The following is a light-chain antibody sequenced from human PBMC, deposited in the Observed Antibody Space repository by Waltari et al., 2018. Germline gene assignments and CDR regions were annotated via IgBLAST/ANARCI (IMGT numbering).Light chain of an antibody. CDR1: SLRRYY. V-gene: IGLV3-19*01. J-gene: IGLJ3*02. CDR2: GHD. CDR3: LSRDSSSTRV. Sequence: SSELTQDPAVSVALGQTVRITCQGDSLRRYYASCYQQRPGQAPFLVLYGHDNRPSGIPDRFSGSTSGNTASLTITRAQAEDAGVYYCLSRDSSSTRVFGGGTTLTV.